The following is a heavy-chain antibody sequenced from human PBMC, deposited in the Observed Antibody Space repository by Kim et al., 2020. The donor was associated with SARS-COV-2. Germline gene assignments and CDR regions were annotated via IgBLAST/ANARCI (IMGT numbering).Heavy chain of an antibody. J-gene: IGHJ4*02. Sequence: SETLSLTCTVSGGSISSSSYYWGWIRQPPGKGLEWIGSIYYSGSTYYNPSLKSRVTISVDTSKNQFSLKLSSVTAADTAVYYCARQYYDSSGYSCSEFDYWGQGTLVTVSS. V-gene: IGHV4-39*01. CDR1: GGSISSSSYY. D-gene: IGHD3-22*01. CDR3: ARQYYDSSGYSCSEFDY. CDR2: IYYSGST.